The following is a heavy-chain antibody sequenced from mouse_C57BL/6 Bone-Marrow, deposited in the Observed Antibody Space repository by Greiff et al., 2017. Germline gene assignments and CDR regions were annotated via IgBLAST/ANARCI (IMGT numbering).Heavy chain of an antibody. D-gene: IGHD2-4*01. J-gene: IGHJ4*01. CDR2: IDPSNGGT. V-gene: IGHV1-53*01. CDR1: GYTFTSYW. CDR3: ARSAMITPYAMDY. Sequence: QVQLQQPGTELVKPGASVKLSCKASGYTFTSYWMHWVKQRPGQGLEWIGNIDPSNGGTNYNEKFKSKATLTVDKSSSAAYMQLSSLTSEDSAVFYCARSAMITPYAMDYWCQGTSVTVSS.